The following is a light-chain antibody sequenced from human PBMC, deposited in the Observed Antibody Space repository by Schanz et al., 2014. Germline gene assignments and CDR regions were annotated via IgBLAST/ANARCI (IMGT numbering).Light chain of an antibody. Sequence: QSALTQPPSASGSPGQSVTISCTGTSSDVGGYNYVSWYQHHPGKAPKLMIYDVSNRPSGVSNRFSGSKSGNTASLTISGLQAEDEADYFCCAYTTSSTYVFGTGTKLTVL. J-gene: IGLJ1*01. CDR2: DVS. CDR1: SSDVGGYNY. CDR3: CAYTTSSTYV. V-gene: IGLV2-14*03.